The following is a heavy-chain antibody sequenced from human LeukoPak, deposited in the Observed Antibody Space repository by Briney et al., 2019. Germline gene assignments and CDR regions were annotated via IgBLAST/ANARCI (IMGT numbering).Heavy chain of an antibody. Sequence: SENLSLTCAVSGGSISNENWWGWVRRPPGKGLEWIGEIYHSGSTNYIPSLKSRVTISVDKSKNQFSLKLTSVTAADTAVYYCAGSPIGYGMDVWGQGTTVTVSS. CDR3: AGSPIGYGMDV. CDR1: GGSISNENW. V-gene: IGHV4-4*02. J-gene: IGHJ6*02. CDR2: IYHSGST.